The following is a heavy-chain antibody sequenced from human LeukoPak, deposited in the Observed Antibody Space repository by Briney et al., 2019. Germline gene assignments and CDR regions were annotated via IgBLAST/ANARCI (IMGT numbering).Heavy chain of an antibody. CDR2: IYPSDSDT. CDR3: ARLIPGYSLFDY. D-gene: IGHD5-18*01. V-gene: IGHV5-51*01. Sequence: GESLKISCKGSGYTFTNYWIGWVRQMPGKGLEWMGSIYPSDSDTKYSPSFQGQVTISADKSNTTAYLQWSSLKASDSAMYYCARLIPGYSLFDYWGQGILVTVSS. CDR1: GYTFTNYW. J-gene: IGHJ4*02.